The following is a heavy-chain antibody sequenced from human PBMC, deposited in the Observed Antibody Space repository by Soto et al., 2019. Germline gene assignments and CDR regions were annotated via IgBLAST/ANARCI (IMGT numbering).Heavy chain of an antibody. CDR3: ARDREAGYNFYYGMDV. D-gene: IGHD6-19*01. J-gene: IGHJ6*01. Sequence: KTSETLSLTCSVSGADINTYSWTWIRHPAGKGLEWIGRIYTSASINYNPSLRGRVTLSVDTSTNQVSLKLASVTAADTAVYYCARDREAGYNFYYGMDVWGQGTTVPGSS. V-gene: IGHV4-4*07. CDR2: IYTSASI. CDR1: GADINTYS.